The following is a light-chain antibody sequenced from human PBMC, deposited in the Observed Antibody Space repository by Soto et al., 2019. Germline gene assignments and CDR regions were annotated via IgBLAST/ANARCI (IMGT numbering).Light chain of an antibody. CDR3: SSYTSSSTLV. Sequence: QSVLTQPASVSGSLEQSITISCTGTSGDVGGYNYVSWYQQHPGKAPKLMIYEVSNRPSGVSNRFSGSKSGNTASLTISGLQAEDEADYYCSSYTSSSTLVLDGGTKVTVL. CDR1: SGDVGGYNY. J-gene: IGLJ2*01. CDR2: EVS. V-gene: IGLV2-14*01.